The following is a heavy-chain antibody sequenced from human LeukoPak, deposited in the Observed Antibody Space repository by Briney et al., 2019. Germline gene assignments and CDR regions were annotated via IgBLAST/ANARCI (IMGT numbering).Heavy chain of an antibody. V-gene: IGHV3-74*01. CDR3: ARHYYHGSGHGGY. CDR1: GFTFSSYW. Sequence: GGSLRLSCAASGFTFSSYWMHWVRQAPGKGLVWVSRINSDGSSTNYADSVKGRFTISRDNAKNTLYLQMNSLRVEDTAVYYCARHYYHGSGHGGYWGQGTLVTVSS. J-gene: IGHJ4*02. D-gene: IGHD3-22*01. CDR2: INSDGSST.